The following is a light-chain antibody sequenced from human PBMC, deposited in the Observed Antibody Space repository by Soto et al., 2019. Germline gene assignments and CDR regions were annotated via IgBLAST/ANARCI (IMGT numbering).Light chain of an antibody. CDR2: DTS. J-gene: IGKJ4*01. Sequence: VLSQSPGTLSVSLGERVTLSCRASQSISSYFAWYQQKPGQAPRLLLYDTSNRATGIPARFSGSGSGTDFTLTISSLEPEDFAVYYCQQGSKWPLTFGGGTKVEIK. CDR1: QSISSY. CDR3: QQGSKWPLT. V-gene: IGKV3-11*01.